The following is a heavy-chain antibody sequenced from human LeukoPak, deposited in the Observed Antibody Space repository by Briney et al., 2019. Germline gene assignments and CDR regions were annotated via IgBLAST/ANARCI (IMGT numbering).Heavy chain of an antibody. CDR2: IKQDGSEK. CDR3: ARGYCSSTSCYEHYYYYYMDV. CDR1: GFTFSSYW. J-gene: IGHJ6*03. D-gene: IGHD2-2*01. V-gene: IGHV3-7*01. Sequence: AGGSLRLSCAASGFTFSSYWMSWVRQAPGKGLEWVANIKQDGSEKHYVDSVKGRFTVSRDNAKNSLYLQMNSLRAGDTAVYYCARGYCSSTSCYEHYYYYYMDVWGKGTTVTVSS.